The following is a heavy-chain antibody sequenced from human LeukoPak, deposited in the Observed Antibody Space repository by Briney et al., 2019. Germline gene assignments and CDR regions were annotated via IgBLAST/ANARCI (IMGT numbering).Heavy chain of an antibody. CDR2: IYSVGST. D-gene: IGHD6-13*01. CDR3: ARGQRHSSSWYGHDAFDI. CDR1: GFTVSSNY. J-gene: IGHJ3*02. V-gene: IGHV3-53*01. Sequence: PGGSLRLSCAASGFTVSSNYMSWVRQAPGKGLEWVSVIYSVGSTYYADSVKGRFTISRDNSKNTLYLQMNSLRAEDTAVYYCARGQRHSSSWYGHDAFDIWGQGTMVTVSS.